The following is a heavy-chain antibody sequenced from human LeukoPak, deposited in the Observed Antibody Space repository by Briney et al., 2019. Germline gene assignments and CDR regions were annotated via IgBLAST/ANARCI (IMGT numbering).Heavy chain of an antibody. J-gene: IGHJ4*02. CDR3: AREGAYIGGSYPFDY. CDR2: INAGNGNT. V-gene: IGHV1-3*03. CDR1: GGTFSSYA. Sequence: ASVKVSCKASGGTFSSYAISWVRQAPGQRLEWMGWINAGNGNTKFSHEFQGRVTITRDTSASTAYMELNSLRSEDMAVYYCAREGAYIGGSYPFDYWGQGTLVTVSS. D-gene: IGHD1-26*01.